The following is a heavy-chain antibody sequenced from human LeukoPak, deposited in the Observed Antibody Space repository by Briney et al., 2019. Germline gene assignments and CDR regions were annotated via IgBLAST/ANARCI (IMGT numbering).Heavy chain of an antibody. Sequence: TSETLSLTCTVSGGSISSYYWSWIRQPPGKGLEWIGSIYYSGSTYYNPSLKSRVTISVDTSKNQFSLKLSSVTAADTAVYYCARYDFWSGYTDYWGQGTLVTVSS. V-gene: IGHV4-59*04. D-gene: IGHD3-3*01. CDR2: IYYSGST. J-gene: IGHJ4*02. CDR1: GGSISSYY. CDR3: ARYDFWSGYTDY.